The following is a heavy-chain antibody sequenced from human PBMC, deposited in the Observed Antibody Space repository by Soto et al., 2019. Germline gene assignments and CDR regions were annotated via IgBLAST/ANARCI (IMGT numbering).Heavy chain of an antibody. Sequence: QVQLVQSGAEVKKPGASVKVSCKASGYTFTSYYMHWVRQAPGQGLEWMGIINPSGGSTSYAQKFQGRVTMTRDTSTSTVYMELSSLRSEDTAVYYCARTPAIADSSSSYGMDVWGQGTTVTVSS. CDR2: INPSGGST. D-gene: IGHD6-6*01. J-gene: IGHJ6*02. CDR1: GYTFTSYY. CDR3: ARTPAIADSSSSYGMDV. V-gene: IGHV1-46*01.